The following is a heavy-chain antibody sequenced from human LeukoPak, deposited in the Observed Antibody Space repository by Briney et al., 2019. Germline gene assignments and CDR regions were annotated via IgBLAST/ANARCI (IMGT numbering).Heavy chain of an antibody. J-gene: IGHJ4*02. Sequence: GASVKVSCKTSGYTFSNYGFSWVRQAPGQGLEWMGWISANNGNTNYAQKFQGRVTMTTNTSTSTAYMELRSLRSDDTAIYYCARDGDWARSSDYWGQGTLVTVSS. CDR3: ARDGDWARSSDY. CDR1: GYTFSNYG. CDR2: ISANNGNT. D-gene: IGHD2-21*02. V-gene: IGHV1-18*01.